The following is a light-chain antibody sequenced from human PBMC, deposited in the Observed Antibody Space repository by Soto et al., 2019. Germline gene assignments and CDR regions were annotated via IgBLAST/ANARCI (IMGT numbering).Light chain of an antibody. V-gene: IGLV2-8*01. CDR3: SSYAGRSNLV. Sequence: QSALTQPPSASGSPGQSVTISCTGTSSHVGGYNYVSWYQQHPGKAPKLTIYEVSKRPSGVPDRFSGSKSGNTASLTVSGLQAEDEANYYCSSYAGRSNLVFGGGTQLTVL. CDR1: SSHVGGYNY. CDR2: EVS. J-gene: IGLJ2*01.